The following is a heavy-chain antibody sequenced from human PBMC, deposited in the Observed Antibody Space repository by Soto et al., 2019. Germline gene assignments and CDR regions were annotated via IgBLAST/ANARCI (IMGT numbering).Heavy chain of an antibody. V-gene: IGHV4-61*01. J-gene: IGHJ6*02. CDR3: ARVPDTIGFNYYYVMDV. CDR2: IYYSGST. CDR1: GVSDSSGSYY. Sequence: PSETLSLTCSVSGVSDSSGSYYWTWIPQPPGKGLEWIGYIYYSGSTDYNPSLKSRVTISLDTSKSQFSLSLSSVTAADTAVYYCARVPDTIGFNYYYVMDVWGQGTTVTVSS.